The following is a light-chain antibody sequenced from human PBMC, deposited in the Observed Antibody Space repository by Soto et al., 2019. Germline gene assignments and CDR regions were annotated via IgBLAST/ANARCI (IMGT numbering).Light chain of an antibody. V-gene: IGKV1-9*01. Sequence: DIQLTQSPSFLSASVGDRVTIACRASQDINSYLAWYQQKPGKAPKLLIYAASTLESGVPSRFSATVSGTEFSLTITSLQPEDFATYYCQQLFDSPITFGQGTRLEI. J-gene: IGKJ5*01. CDR1: QDINSY. CDR2: AAS. CDR3: QQLFDSPIT.